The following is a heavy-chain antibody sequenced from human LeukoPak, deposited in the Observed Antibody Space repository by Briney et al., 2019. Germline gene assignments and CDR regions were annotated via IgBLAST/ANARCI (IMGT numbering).Heavy chain of an antibody. Sequence: GGSLRLSCAASGFTVSSNYMSWVRQAPGKGLEWVSVIYSGGSTYYADSVKGRFTISRDNSKNTLCLQMNSLRAEDTAVYYCAREGDSGSYYPYYWGQGTVVTVSS. CDR1: GFTVSSNY. CDR2: IYSGGST. D-gene: IGHD1-26*01. J-gene: IGHJ4*02. CDR3: AREGDSGSYYPYY. V-gene: IGHV3-53*05.